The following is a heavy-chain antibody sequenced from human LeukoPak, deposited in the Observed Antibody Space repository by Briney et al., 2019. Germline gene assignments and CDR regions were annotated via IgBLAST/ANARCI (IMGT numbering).Heavy chain of an antibody. CDR2: IYSGGST. V-gene: IGHV3-66*01. D-gene: IGHD3-22*01. Sequence: GGSLRLSCAASGFTVTSSYMSWVRQAPGKGLEWDSVIYSGGSTDYADSVKGRFTISRDNSKNTVYLQMNSLRVEDTAVYYCARDLGGYYYDSHRWGQGTLVTVSS. CDR3: ARDLGGYYYDSHR. J-gene: IGHJ4*02. CDR1: GFTVTSSY.